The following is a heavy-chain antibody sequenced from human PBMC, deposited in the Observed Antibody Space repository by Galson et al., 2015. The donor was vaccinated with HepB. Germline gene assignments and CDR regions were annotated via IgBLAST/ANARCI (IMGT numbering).Heavy chain of an antibody. CDR2: ISSSSSTI. J-gene: IGHJ5*02. D-gene: IGHD1-26*01. V-gene: IGHV3-48*04. Sequence: SLRLSCAASGFTFSSYSMNWVRQAPGKGLEWVLYISSSSSTIYYADSVKGRFTISRDNAKNSLYLQMNSLRAEDTAVYYCARGRRWEEDLGNWFDPWGQGTLVTVSS. CDR1: GFTFSSYS. CDR3: ARGRRWEEDLGNWFDP.